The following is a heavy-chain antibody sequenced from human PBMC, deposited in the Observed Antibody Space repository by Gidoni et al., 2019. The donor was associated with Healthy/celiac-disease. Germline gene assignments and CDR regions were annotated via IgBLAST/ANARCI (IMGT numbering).Heavy chain of an antibody. CDR2: IIPIFDIA. CDR3: ARYARDNAFDI. Sequence: QVQLVQSGAEVKKPGSSVKVSCKASGGTFSRYAISWVRHAPGQGLEWMGRIIPIFDIANYAQKFQGRVTITADKSTSTAYMELSSLRSEDTAVYYCARYARDNAFDIWGQGTMVTVSS. CDR1: GGTFSRYA. J-gene: IGHJ3*02. D-gene: IGHD2-2*01. V-gene: IGHV1-69*04.